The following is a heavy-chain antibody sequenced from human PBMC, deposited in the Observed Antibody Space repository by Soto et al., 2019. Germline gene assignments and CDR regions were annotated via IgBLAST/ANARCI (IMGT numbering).Heavy chain of an antibody. V-gene: IGHV3-23*01. D-gene: IGHD3-10*01. J-gene: IGHJ6*02. Sequence: TGGSLRLSCLASGFTFSDYAMTWVRHVPGRGLEWVASLDGAGGSTYYADSVRGRFTISRDNSHNTLFLQMKRLTVDDTAIYYCTAPRDEYGSGVSWFTYGMDIWGQGTTVTVSS. CDR2: LDGAGGST. CDR1: GFTFSDYA. CDR3: TAPRDEYGSGVSWFTYGMDI.